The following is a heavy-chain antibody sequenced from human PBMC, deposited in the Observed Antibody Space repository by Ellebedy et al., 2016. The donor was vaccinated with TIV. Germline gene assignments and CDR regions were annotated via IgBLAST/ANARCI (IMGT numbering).Heavy chain of an antibody. Sequence: SETLSLTCTVSGGSISSSSYYWGWIRQPPGKGLEWIGSIYYSGSTYYNPSLKSRVTISVDTSKNQFSLKLSSVTAADTAVYYCARLRKIVGALDYWGQGTLVTVSS. D-gene: IGHD1-26*01. CDR2: IYYSGST. V-gene: IGHV4-39*01. J-gene: IGHJ4*02. CDR3: ARLRKIVGALDY. CDR1: GGSISSSSYY.